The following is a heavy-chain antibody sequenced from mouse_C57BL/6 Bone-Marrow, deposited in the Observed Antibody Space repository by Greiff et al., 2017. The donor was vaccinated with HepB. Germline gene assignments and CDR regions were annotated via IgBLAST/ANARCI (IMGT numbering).Heavy chain of an antibody. CDR3: VRQLYDGPWFAY. CDR2: IRSKSNNYAT. D-gene: IGHD2-3*01. V-gene: IGHV10-1*01. Sequence: EVMLVESGGGLVQPKGSLKLSCAASGFSFNTYAMNWVRQAPGKGLEWVARIRSKSNNYATYYADSVKDRFTISRDDSESMLYLQMNNLKTEDTAMYYCVRQLYDGPWFAYWGQGTLVTVSA. CDR1: GFSFNTYA. J-gene: IGHJ3*01.